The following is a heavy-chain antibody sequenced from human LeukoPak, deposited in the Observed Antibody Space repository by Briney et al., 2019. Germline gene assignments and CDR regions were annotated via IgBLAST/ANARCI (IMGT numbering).Heavy chain of an antibody. CDR2: IYYSGST. CDR1: GGFISSYY. D-gene: IGHD4-17*01. J-gene: IGHJ3*02. Sequence: SETLSLTCTVSGGFISSYYWSWTRQPPGKGLEWIGYIYYSGSTNYYPSLKSRVTISVDTAKNQFSLKLSSVTAADTAVYYCARGYGDYVPIDIWGQGTMVTVSS. CDR3: ARGYGDYVPIDI. V-gene: IGHV4-59*01.